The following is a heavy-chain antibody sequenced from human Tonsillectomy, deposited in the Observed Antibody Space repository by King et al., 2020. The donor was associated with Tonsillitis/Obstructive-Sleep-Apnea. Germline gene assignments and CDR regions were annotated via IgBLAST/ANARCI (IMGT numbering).Heavy chain of an antibody. CDR1: GFTFSDYY. J-gene: IGHJ4*02. Sequence: VQLVESGGGLVKPGGSLRLSCAASGFTFSDYYMSLIRQAPGKGREGVSYISSSISYTNYADSVKGRFTISRDNAKNALYLQMNSLRAEDTAVYYCARARNWKKDSGSYYCLWGQGTLVTVSS. V-gene: IGHV3-11*05. D-gene: IGHD3-10*01. CDR2: ISSSISYT. CDR3: ARARNWKKDSGSYYCL.